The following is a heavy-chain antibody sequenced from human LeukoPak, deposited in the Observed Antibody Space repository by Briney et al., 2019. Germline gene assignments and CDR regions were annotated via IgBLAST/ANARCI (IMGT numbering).Heavy chain of an antibody. CDR3: ARGLGDYNTDWFPVSGY. CDR1: GYTFTSYG. V-gene: IGHV1-18*01. D-gene: IGHD3-9*01. Sequence: ASVKVSCKASGYTFTSYGMSWVRQAPGQGLEWMGWISAYNGNTNYAQKLQGRVTMTTDTSISTAYMELSSLESEDTAIYYCARGLGDYNTDWFPVSGYWGQGTLVTVSS. CDR2: ISAYNGNT. J-gene: IGHJ4*02.